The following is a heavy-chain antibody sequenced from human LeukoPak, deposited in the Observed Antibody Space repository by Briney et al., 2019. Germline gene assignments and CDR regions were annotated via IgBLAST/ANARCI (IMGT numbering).Heavy chain of an antibody. J-gene: IGHJ6*04. V-gene: IGHV3-48*04. D-gene: IGHD3-10*02. CDR2: ISSSSSTI. Sequence: GGSLRLSCAASGFTFSSYSMNWVRQAPGKGLEWVSYISSSSSTIYYADSVKGRYTISRDNAKNSLYLQMNSLRAEDTAVYYCAELGITMIGGVWGKGTTVTISS. CDR3: AELGITMIGGV. CDR1: GFTFSSYS.